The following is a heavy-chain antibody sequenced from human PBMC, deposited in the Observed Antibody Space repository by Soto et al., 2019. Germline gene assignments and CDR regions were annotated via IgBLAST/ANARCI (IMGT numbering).Heavy chain of an antibody. CDR2: INHSGST. CDR1: GGSFSGYY. Sequence: QVQLQQWGAGLLKPSETLSLTCAVYGGSFSGYYWSWIRQPPGKGLEWIGEINHSGSTNYNPSLKSRVTISVDTSKNQFSLKLSSVTAADTAVYYCARGAATGERQSAFDIWGQGTMVTVSS. V-gene: IGHV4-34*01. J-gene: IGHJ3*02. D-gene: IGHD2-15*01. CDR3: ARGAATGERQSAFDI.